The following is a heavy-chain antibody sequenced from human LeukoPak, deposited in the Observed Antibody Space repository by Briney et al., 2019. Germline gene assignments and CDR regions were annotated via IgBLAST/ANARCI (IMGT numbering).Heavy chain of an antibody. D-gene: IGHD3-10*01. V-gene: IGHV4-39*01. CDR3: ARRGAMVRGVIRGYFDY. CDR2: IYYSGST. J-gene: IGHJ4*02. CDR1: GFTFSSYS. Sequence: GSLRLSCAASGFTFSSYSMNWIRQPPGKGLEWIGSIYYSGSTYYNPSLKSRVTISVDTSKNQFSLKLSSVTAADTAVYYCARRGAMVRGVIRGYFDYWGQGTLVTVSS.